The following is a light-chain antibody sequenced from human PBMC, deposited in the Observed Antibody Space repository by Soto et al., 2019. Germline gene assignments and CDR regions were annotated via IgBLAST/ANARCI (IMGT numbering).Light chain of an antibody. V-gene: IGKV1-5*01. Sequence: DIKVTQSPSTLSASAADIVIITRRASQSISSWLAWYQQKPGKAPKLLIYDASSLESGVPSRFSGSGSGTEFTLTIGSLQPDDFATYYCQQYNSYSRTFGQGTRLEIK. CDR3: QQYNSYSRT. CDR2: DAS. CDR1: QSISSW. J-gene: IGKJ5*01.